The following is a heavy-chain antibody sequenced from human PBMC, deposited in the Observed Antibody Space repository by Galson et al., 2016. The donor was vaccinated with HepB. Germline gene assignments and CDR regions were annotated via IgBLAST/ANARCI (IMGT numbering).Heavy chain of an antibody. V-gene: IGHV3-23*01. CDR2: LSGSGGVT. CDR3: AKIYGDYFRRPYFDY. CDR1: GFTFSSYA. D-gene: IGHD4-17*01. J-gene: IGHJ4*02. Sequence: SLRLSCAASGFTFSSYAIGWVRQTPGKGLEWVSALSGSGGVTHYADSVKGRFTISRDNSKNTLYLQMNSLRAEDTAVYYCAKIYGDYFRRPYFDYWGQGTLVTVSS.